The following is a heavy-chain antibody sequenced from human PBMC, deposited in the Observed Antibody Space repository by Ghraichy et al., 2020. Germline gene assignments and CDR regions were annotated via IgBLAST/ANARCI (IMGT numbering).Heavy chain of an antibody. CDR1: GGTFSSYA. CDR3: ARAFRRATETYYMDF. Sequence: SVKVSCKASGGTFSSYAISWVRHAPGQGLEWMGGIIPIFGTANYAQKFQGRVTITADESTSTAYMELSSLRSEDTAVYYCARAFRRATETYYMDFWGKGTTFTVSS. CDR2: IIPIFGTA. V-gene: IGHV1-69*13. J-gene: IGHJ6*03. D-gene: IGHD3-16*01.